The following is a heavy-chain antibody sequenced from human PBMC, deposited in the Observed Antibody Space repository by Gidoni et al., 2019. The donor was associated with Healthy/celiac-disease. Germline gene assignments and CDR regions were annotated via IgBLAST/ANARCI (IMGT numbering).Heavy chain of an antibody. Sequence: QVQLVESGGGVVQPGRSLRLSCAASGFNFSSYGMHWVRQAPGKGLEWVAVISYDGSNKYYADSVKGRFTISRDNSKNTLYLQMNSLRAEDTAVYYCAKDRYDFWSAFDIWGQGTMVTVSS. J-gene: IGHJ3*02. CDR2: ISYDGSNK. V-gene: IGHV3-30*18. CDR1: GFNFSSYG. D-gene: IGHD3-3*01. CDR3: AKDRYDFWSAFDI.